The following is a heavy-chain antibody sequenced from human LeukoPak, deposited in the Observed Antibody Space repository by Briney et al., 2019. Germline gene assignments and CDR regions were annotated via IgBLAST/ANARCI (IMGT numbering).Heavy chain of an antibody. J-gene: IGHJ3*02. CDR2: IYSRGST. CDR1: GGSISSYY. Sequence: SETLSLTCTVSGGSISSYYWSWIQQPAGKGLEWIGRIYSRGSTNYNPSLQSRVTMSVDTSKNQISLKLNSVTAADTAVYYCARDPMAGTFRAFDIWGQGTMVTVSS. CDR3: ARDPMAGTFRAFDI. D-gene: IGHD6-19*01. V-gene: IGHV4-4*07.